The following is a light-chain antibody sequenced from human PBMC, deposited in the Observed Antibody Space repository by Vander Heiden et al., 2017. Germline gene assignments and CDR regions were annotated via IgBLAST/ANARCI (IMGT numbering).Light chain of an antibody. J-gene: IGKJ1*01. CDR1: QSVLYRSKDKNS. V-gene: IGKV4-1*01. Sequence: DIVITQSPDSLALVPGERATINCKSSQSVLYRSKDKNSLAWYQQKPGQPPKLLIYWASTRESRVPDRFSGSGSGTDFTLTISSLQAEDVAVYYCQQYYSTPWTFGQGTKVEIK. CDR3: QQYYSTPWT. CDR2: WAS.